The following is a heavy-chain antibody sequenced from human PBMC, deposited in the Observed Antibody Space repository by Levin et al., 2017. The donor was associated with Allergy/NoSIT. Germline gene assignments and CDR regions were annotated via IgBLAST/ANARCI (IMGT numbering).Heavy chain of an antibody. V-gene: IGHV3-48*01. CDR1: GFILRTSD. CDR3: VTDESGDEDFDY. Sequence: GSLRLSCAASGFILRTSDMNWVRQAPGKGLEWISFITKPSRTISYADSVKGRFTVSRDNAKNSLYLDMNSLRAEDTAVYYCVTDESGDEDFDYWGQGTLVTVSS. D-gene: IGHD7-27*01. J-gene: IGHJ4*02. CDR2: ITKPSRTI.